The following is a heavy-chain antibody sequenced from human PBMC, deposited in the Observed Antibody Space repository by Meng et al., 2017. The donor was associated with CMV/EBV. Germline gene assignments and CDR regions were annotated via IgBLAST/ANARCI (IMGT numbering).Heavy chain of an antibody. V-gene: IGHV3-7*03. CDR3: AREDCSSTSCYTGYYDMDV. J-gene: IGHJ6*02. Sequence: GESLKISCAASGFTFSSYWMSWVRQAPGKGLEWVANIKQDGSEKYYVDSVKGRFTISRDNAKNSLYLQMNSLRAEDTAVYYCAREDCSSTSCYTGYYDMDVWGQGTTVTVSS. CDR2: IKQDGSEK. CDR1: GFTFSSYW. D-gene: IGHD2-2*02.